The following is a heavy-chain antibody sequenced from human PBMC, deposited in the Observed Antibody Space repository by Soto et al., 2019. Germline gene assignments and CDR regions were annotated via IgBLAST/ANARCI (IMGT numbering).Heavy chain of an antibody. CDR3: ARGGGSYYLGAKDYYYYGMDV. CDR2: IIPIFGTA. CDR1: GGTFSSYA. V-gene: IGHV1-69*01. Sequence: QVQLVQSGAEVQKPGSSVKVSCKASGGTFSSYAISWVRQAPGQGLEWMGGIIPIFGTANYAQKFQGRVTITADESTSTAYMELSSLRSEDTAVYYCARGGGSYYLGAKDYYYYGMDVWGQGTTVTVSS. J-gene: IGHJ6*02. D-gene: IGHD1-26*01.